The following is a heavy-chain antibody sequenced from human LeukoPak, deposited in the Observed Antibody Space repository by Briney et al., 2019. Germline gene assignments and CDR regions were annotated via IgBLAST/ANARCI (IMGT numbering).Heavy chain of an antibody. CDR3: ARESNYHGSGTGWFDP. CDR2: SYYSGST. CDR1: GGSISRGGYS. J-gene: IGHJ5*02. V-gene: IGHV4-30-4*07. Sequence: SETLSLTCAVSGGSISRGGYSWIWIRQPPGNGLEGRGNSYYSGSTYYNPSLKSRVTISVDTSNNQISLKLSSVTAADTALYSCARESNYHGSGTGWFDPWGQGTLVTVSS. D-gene: IGHD3-10*01.